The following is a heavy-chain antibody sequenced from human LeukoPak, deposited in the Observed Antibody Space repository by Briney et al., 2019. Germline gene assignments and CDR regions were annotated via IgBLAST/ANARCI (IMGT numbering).Heavy chain of an antibody. J-gene: IGHJ4*02. CDR2: INPSGSST. V-gene: IGHV1-46*01. D-gene: IGHD6-19*01. Sequence: ASVKVSCKASGYSFTSHYMHWVRQAPGQGLEWMGLINPSGSSTLYAQKFQGRVTMTRDMSTTTDYMELSSLRSEDTAVYYCARDPGDAYSSAVYYFDYWGQGTLVTVSS. CDR1: GYSFTSHY. CDR3: ARDPGDAYSSAVYYFDY.